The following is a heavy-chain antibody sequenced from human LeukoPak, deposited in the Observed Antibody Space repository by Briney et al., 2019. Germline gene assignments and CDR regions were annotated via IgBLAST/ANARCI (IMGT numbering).Heavy chain of an antibody. D-gene: IGHD4-11*01. CDR3: TKVRSGSSNWALRIFDY. CDR2: ISPGGGTT. Sequence: PGRSLRLSCSGSGFTFGVYAMGWVRQLRGGGLEWVSTISPGGGTTYYAESMKGRFTISRDNSKSILYLEMNSLRVEDTAVYYCTKVRSGSSNWALRIFDYWGQGALVTVSS. V-gene: IGHV3-23*01. J-gene: IGHJ4*02. CDR1: GFTFGVYA.